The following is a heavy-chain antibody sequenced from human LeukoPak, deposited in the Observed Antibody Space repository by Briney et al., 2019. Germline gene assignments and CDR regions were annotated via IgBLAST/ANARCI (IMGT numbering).Heavy chain of an antibody. Sequence: SETLSLTCSVSGGSINHYYWSWIRQPPGKGLEWIGYIYYSGSTNYNPSLKSRVTISVDTSKNQFSLKLSSVTAADTAVYYCARGGDYDILTGYYKGPYYYMDVWGKGTTVTVSS. J-gene: IGHJ6*03. CDR2: IYYSGST. D-gene: IGHD3-9*01. V-gene: IGHV4-59*01. CDR3: ARGGDYDILTGYYKGPYYYMDV. CDR1: GGSINHYY.